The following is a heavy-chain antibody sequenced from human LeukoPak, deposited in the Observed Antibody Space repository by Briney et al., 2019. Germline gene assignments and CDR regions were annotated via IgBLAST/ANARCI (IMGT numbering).Heavy chain of an antibody. D-gene: IGHD6-19*01. Sequence: PGGSLRLSCAASGFTFSSYAMHWVRQAPGKGLEWVAVIWYDGSNKYYADSVKGRFTISRDNSKNTLYLQMNSLRAEDTAVYYCARDGGAVASFDYWGQGTLVTVSS. V-gene: IGHV3-33*08. J-gene: IGHJ4*02. CDR1: GFTFSSYA. CDR3: ARDGGAVASFDY. CDR2: IWYDGSNK.